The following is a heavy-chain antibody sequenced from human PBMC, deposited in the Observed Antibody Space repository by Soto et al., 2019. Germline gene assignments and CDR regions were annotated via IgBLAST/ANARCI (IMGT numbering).Heavy chain of an antibody. CDR2: IYYSGST. D-gene: IGHD4-4*01. J-gene: IGHJ4*02. CDR3: ARGMTTVTTIDY. CDR1: GGSISSSSYY. Sequence: SETLSLTCTVSGGSISSSSYYWGWIRQPPGKGLEWIGSIYYSGSTYYNPSLKSRVTISVDRSKNQFSLKLSSVTAADTAVYYCARGMTTVTTIDYWGQGTLVT. V-gene: IGHV4-39*07.